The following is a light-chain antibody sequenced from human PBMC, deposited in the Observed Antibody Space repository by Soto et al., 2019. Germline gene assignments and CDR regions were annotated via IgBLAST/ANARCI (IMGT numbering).Light chain of an antibody. CDR2: SAS. CDR3: QQLKSYPIT. J-gene: IGKJ5*01. CDR1: QGISSY. V-gene: IGKV1-9*01. Sequence: DIQLTQSPSFLSASVGDRVTITCRASQGISSYLAWYQQKPGKAPKLLIYSASTLQSGVPSRFSGSGSGTELTLTISSLQPEDFATYYCQQLKSYPITFGQGTRLEIK.